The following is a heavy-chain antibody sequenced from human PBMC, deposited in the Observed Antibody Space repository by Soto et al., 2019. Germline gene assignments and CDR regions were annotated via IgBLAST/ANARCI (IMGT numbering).Heavy chain of an antibody. CDR3: ARERITIFGVVIRVYGTDV. D-gene: IGHD3-3*01. J-gene: IGHJ6*02. CDR2: MNPNSGNT. V-gene: IGHV1-8*01. CDR1: GYTFTSYD. Sequence: ASVKVSCKASGYTFTSYDINWVRQATGQGLEWMGWMNPNSGNTGYAQKFQGRVTMTRNTSISTAYMELSSLRSEDTAVYYCARERITIFGVVIRVYGTDVWGQGTTVTVSS.